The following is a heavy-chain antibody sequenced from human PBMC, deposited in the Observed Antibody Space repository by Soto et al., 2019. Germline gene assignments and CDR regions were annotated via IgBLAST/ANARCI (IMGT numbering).Heavy chain of an antibody. CDR2: MNPNSGNT. CDR1: GYTFTSYD. V-gene: IGHV1-8*01. J-gene: IGHJ6*02. Sequence: GASVKVFCKASGYTFTSYDINWVRQATGQGLEWTGWMNPNSGNTGYAQKFQGRVTMTRNTSISTAYMELSSLRSEDTAVYYCARGGYDFWSGYYTGYYYYYGMDVWGQGTTVTVSS. D-gene: IGHD3-3*01. CDR3: ARGGYDFWSGYYTGYYYYYGMDV.